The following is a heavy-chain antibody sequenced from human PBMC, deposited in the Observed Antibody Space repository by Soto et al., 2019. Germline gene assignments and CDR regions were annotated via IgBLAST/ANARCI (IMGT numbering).Heavy chain of an antibody. CDR3: AGGGVVIIPPDYYYYGMDV. CDR2: INHSGST. CDR1: GGPFSGYY. J-gene: IGHJ6*02. D-gene: IGHD3-3*01. V-gene: IGHV4-34*01. Sequence: QVQLQQWGAGLLKPSETLSLTCAVYGGPFSGYYWSWIRHPPGKGLEWIGEINHSGSTNYNPSPKSRVTISVDTSKNQFSLKLSSVTAADTAVYYCAGGGVVIIPPDYYYYGMDVWGQGTTVTVSS.